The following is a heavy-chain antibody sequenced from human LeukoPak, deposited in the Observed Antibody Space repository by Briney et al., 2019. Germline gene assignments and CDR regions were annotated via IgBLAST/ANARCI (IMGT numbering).Heavy chain of an antibody. CDR3: ARGGTDFWSGYSPEYYFDY. CDR2: IKQDGSEK. J-gene: IGHJ4*02. Sequence: GGSLRLSCAASGFTFSSYWMSWVRQAPGKGLEWVANIKQDGSEKYYVDSVKGRFTISRDSAKNSLYLQMNSLRAEDTAVYYCARGGTDFWSGYSPEYYFDYWGQGTLVTVSS. D-gene: IGHD3-3*01. V-gene: IGHV3-7*01. CDR1: GFTFSSYW.